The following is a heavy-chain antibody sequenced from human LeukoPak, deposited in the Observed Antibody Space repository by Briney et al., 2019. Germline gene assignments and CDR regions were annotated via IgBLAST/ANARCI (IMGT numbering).Heavy chain of an antibody. CDR1: GFTFSSYA. Sequence: GGSLRLSCAASGFTFSSYAMSWVRQAPGKGLERVSAISASGTSTYYADSVKGRFTISRDNSKNTLYLQMNSLRAEDTAVYYCAKDYSNIAARSAFDYWGQGTLVTVSS. CDR2: ISASGTST. D-gene: IGHD6-6*01. CDR3: AKDYSNIAARSAFDY. J-gene: IGHJ4*02. V-gene: IGHV3-23*01.